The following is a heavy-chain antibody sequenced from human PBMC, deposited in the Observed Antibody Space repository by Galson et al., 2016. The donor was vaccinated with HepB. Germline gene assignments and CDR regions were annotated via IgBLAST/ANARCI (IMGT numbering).Heavy chain of an antibody. V-gene: IGHV5-51*01. CDR2: IYPRDSDT. CDR1: DYTFANFW. Sequence: QSGAEVKKPGESLKISCEGSDYTFANFWIGWVRQMPGKGLEWVAIIYPRDSDTRYNPSFQGQVTISADTSISTAFLQWSSLKASDTAVYFCARNYFGGTGYYFIPHYWGRGTLVTVSS. J-gene: IGHJ2*01. D-gene: IGHD3-22*01. CDR3: ARNYFGGTGYYFIPHY.